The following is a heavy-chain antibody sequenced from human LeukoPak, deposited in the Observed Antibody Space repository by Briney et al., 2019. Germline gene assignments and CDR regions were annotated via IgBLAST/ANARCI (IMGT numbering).Heavy chain of an antibody. CDR1: GFTFSSYA. Sequence: GGSLRLSCAASGFTFSSYAMSWVRQAPGKGLEWVSAISGSGGSTYYADSVKGRFTISRDNSKNTLYLQVNSLRAEDTAVYYCAKVGDYDFWSGYYYFDYWGQGTLVTVSS. J-gene: IGHJ4*02. V-gene: IGHV3-23*01. CDR2: ISGSGGST. D-gene: IGHD3-3*01. CDR3: AKVGDYDFWSGYYYFDY.